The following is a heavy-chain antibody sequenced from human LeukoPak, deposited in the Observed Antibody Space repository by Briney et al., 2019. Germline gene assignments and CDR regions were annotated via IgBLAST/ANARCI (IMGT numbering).Heavy chain of an antibody. CDR3: MGVAAAGTRYYYYYGMDV. V-gene: IGHV4-59*08. CDR2: IYYSGST. J-gene: IGHJ6*02. Sequence: PSETLSLTCTVSGGSISSYYWSWIRQPPGKGLEWIGYIYYSGSTNYNPSLKSRVTISVDTSKNQFSLKLSSATAADTAVYYCMGVAAAGTRYYYYYGMDVWGQGTTVTVSS. CDR1: GGSISSYY. D-gene: IGHD6-13*01.